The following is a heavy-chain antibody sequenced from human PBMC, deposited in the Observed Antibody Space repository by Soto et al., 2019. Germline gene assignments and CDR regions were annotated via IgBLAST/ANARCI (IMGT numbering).Heavy chain of an antibody. Sequence: QVQVVESGGGLVQPGGSLRLSCAASGFTFSDYYVSWIRQAPGKGLEWVSFISSSSDSTKYADSVKGRFTISRDNAKNSLYLQLNSLRAEDSAVYYCARGGVKGTTSRGQVYNWGQGTLVTVSS. CDR1: GFTFSDYY. J-gene: IGHJ4*02. V-gene: IGHV3-11*06. D-gene: IGHD1-7*01. CDR2: ISSSSDST. CDR3: ARGGVKGTTSRGQVYN.